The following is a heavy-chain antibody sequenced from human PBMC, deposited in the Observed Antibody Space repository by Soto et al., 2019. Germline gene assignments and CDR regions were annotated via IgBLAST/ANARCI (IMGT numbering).Heavy chain of an antibody. J-gene: IGHJ4*02. CDR2: ISTSSSYI. Sequence: EVQLVESGGGLVKPGGSLRLSCAVSGFSFSSYGMNWVLQAPGKGLAWVSSISTSSSYIYYADSVRGRFTNSRDNAKKSLYQQMNSLRAEDTAIYYCAGELVGPEVAKKLDYWGQGTLVTVSS. CDR1: GFSFSSYG. CDR3: AGELVGPEVAKKLDY. V-gene: IGHV3-21*01. D-gene: IGHD2-15*01.